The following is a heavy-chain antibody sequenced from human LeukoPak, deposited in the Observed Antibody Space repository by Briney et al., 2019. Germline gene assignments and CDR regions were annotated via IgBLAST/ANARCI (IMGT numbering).Heavy chain of an antibody. D-gene: IGHD3-10*01. J-gene: IGHJ6*04. CDR2: IYYSGST. CDR1: SGSISSYY. CDR3: ARGPITMVRGVIIPGMDV. Sequence: SETLSLTCTVSSGSISSYYRSWIRQPPGKGLEWIGYIYYSGSTNYNPSLKSRVTISVDTSKNQFSLKLSSVTAADTAVYYCARGPITMVRGVIIPGMDVWGKGSTVTVSS. V-gene: IGHV4-59*01.